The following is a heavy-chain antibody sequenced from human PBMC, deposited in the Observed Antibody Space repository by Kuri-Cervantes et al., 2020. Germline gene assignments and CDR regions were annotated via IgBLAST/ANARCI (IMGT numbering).Heavy chain of an antibody. J-gene: IGHJ3*02. Sequence: GGSLRLSCAASGFTFRDYYMSWIRQAPGKGLEWVAVISYDGSNKYYADSVKGRFTISRDNSKNTLYLQMNRLRAEDTAVYYCVASSGSYFTRSNDAFDIWGQGTMVTVSS. CDR3: VASSGSYFTRSNDAFDI. CDR1: GFTFRDYY. V-gene: IGHV3-30-3*01. D-gene: IGHD1-26*01. CDR2: ISYDGSNK.